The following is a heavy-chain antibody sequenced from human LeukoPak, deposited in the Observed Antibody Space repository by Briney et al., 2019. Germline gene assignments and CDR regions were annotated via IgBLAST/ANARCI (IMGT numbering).Heavy chain of an antibody. CDR1: GFTFSSYA. V-gene: IGHV3-30-3*01. CDR3: ARDLGYCSSTSCRPPAG. Sequence: GRSLRLSCAASGFTFSSYAMHWVRQAPGKGLEWVAVISYDGSNKYYADSVKGRFTISRDNSKNTLYLQMNSLRAEDTAVYYCARDLGYCSSTSCRPPAGWGQGTLVTVSS. J-gene: IGHJ4*02. CDR2: ISYDGSNK. D-gene: IGHD2-2*01.